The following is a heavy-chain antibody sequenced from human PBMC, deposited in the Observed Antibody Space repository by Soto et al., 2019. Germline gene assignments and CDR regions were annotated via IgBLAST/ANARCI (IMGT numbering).Heavy chain of an antibody. CDR2: IYYSGCT. Sequence: PSETLSLTCTVSGGSISSGDYYWSWIRQPPEKGLEWIGYIYYSGCTYYNPSLKSRVTISVDTSKNQFSLKLSSVTAADTAVYYCARLTPGYSSGWFIDYWGQGTLVTVSS. J-gene: IGHJ4*02. D-gene: IGHD6-19*01. CDR1: GGSISSGDYY. CDR3: ARLTPGYSSGWFIDY. V-gene: IGHV4-30-4*01.